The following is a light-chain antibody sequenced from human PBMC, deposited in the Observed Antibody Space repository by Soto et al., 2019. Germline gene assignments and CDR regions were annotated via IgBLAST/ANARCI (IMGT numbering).Light chain of an antibody. Sequence: EIVMTQSPATLSVSPGERATLSCRASQSVSNNLAWYQQKPGQAPRLLIYFASTRATGIPARFSGSGSETEFPLTISRLQSEDVAVYYCQHYNKWPLTFGGGTKVETK. V-gene: IGKV3-15*01. CDR3: QHYNKWPLT. J-gene: IGKJ4*01. CDR1: QSVSNN. CDR2: FAS.